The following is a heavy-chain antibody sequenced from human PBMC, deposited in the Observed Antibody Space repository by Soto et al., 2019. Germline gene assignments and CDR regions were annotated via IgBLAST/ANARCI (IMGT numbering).Heavy chain of an antibody. J-gene: IGHJ2*01. CDR2: ISYDGSNT. V-gene: IGHV3-30*18. CDR1: GFTFSSYG. CDR3: AKEPVGPHWYFDL. Sequence: PGGSLRLSCVASGFTFSSYGMHWVRQAPGKGLEWVAIISYDGSNTYYADSVKGRFTVSRDNSKNTLYLQMNSLRAEDTAVYNCAKEPVGPHWYFDLWGRGTLVTVSS.